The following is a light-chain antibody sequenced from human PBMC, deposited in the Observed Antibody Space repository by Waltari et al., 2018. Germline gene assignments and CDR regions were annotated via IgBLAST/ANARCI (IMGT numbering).Light chain of an antibody. Sequence: DIQMTQYPSNLSASVGDRVTITCRASQTIRSWLAWYQHKPGKAPKLLIYKASNLESGVPSSFSGSGSGTEFTLTVSSLQPDDFATYYCQQYDSYPWTFGQGTKVEI. J-gene: IGKJ1*01. CDR3: QQYDSYPWT. V-gene: IGKV1-5*03. CDR1: QTIRSW. CDR2: KAS.